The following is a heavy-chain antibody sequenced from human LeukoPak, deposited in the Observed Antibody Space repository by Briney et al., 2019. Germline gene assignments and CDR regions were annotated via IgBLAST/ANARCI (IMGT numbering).Heavy chain of an antibody. CDR2: IYTSGST. Sequence: SQTLSLTCTVSGGSISNADYYWSWIRQPAGKGLEWIGRIYTSGSTNYIPSLSSRVTMSLDTSKNQFSLRLSSVTAADTAVYYCAAYYYNTGGAQNDYWGQGTLVTVSS. D-gene: IGHD3-22*01. CDR1: GGSISNADYY. J-gene: IGHJ4*02. CDR3: AAYYYNTGGAQNDY. V-gene: IGHV4-61*02.